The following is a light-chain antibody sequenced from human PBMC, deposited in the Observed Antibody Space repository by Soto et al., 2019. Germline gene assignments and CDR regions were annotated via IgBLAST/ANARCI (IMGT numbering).Light chain of an antibody. CDR3: HVWDDSDPYV. J-gene: IGLJ1*01. CDR2: DDS. V-gene: IGLV3-21*02. Sequence: SYELTQPPSVSVSPGQTAIITCGEKNIGSKSVHWYQQKPGQGPVLVVYDDSDRPSRIPERFSGSKSGKVATLTIRRVEAGDAADYYCHVWDDSDPYVFGSGTKLTVL. CDR1: NIGSKS.